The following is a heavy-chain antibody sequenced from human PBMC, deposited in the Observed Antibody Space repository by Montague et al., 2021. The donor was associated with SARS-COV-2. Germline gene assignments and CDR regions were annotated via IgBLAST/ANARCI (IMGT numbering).Heavy chain of an antibody. CDR1: GDSISSSAYD. J-gene: IGHJ4*02. D-gene: IGHD2-15*01. CDR3: ARGGRAYCSGGSCYFVFDY. Sequence: TLSLTCTLSGDSISSSAYDWSWIRQHPGKGLEWIGYIYYTGSSYYXPTLRSRLTISVDTSKNQFSLKLNSVTAAETAVYYCARGGRAYCSGGSCYFVFDYWGQGTLVTVSS. CDR2: IYYTGSS. V-gene: IGHV4-31*03.